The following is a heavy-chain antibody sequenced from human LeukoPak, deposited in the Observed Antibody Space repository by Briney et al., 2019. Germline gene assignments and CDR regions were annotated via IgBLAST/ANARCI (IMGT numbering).Heavy chain of an antibody. Sequence: ASVKVSCKVSGYTLTELSMHWVRQAPGKGLEWMGGFDPEDGETIYAQKFQGRVTMTEDTSTDTAYMELSSLRSEGTAVYYCATVLRLRFLEWLPHFDYWGQGTLVTVSS. CDR1: GYTLTELS. CDR2: FDPEDGET. J-gene: IGHJ4*02. CDR3: ATVLRLRFLEWLPHFDY. V-gene: IGHV1-24*01. D-gene: IGHD3-3*01.